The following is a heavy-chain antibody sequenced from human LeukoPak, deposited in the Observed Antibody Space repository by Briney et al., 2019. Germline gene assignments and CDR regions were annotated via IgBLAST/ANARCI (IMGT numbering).Heavy chain of an antibody. Sequence: PGGSLRLSCAASGSTFSSYSMNWVRQAPGKGLEWVSSISSTSSYIYYADSVKGRFTISRDNAKISLYLQMNSLRAEDTAVYYCARADIVVVPAAMYGDYLDYWGQGTLVTVSS. V-gene: IGHV3-21*01. D-gene: IGHD2-2*01. CDR1: GSTFSSYS. J-gene: IGHJ4*02. CDR2: ISSTSSYI. CDR3: ARADIVVVPAAMYGDYLDY.